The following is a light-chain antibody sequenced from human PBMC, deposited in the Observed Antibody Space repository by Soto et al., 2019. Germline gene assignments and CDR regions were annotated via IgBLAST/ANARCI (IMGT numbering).Light chain of an antibody. CDR2: DVT. V-gene: IGLV2-23*02. CDR1: SSDVGGSNH. Sequence: QSVLTQPASVSDSPGQSITISCTGTSSDVGGSNHVSWYQQHPGKAPKLMIYDVTNRPSGVSHRFSGSKSGSTASLIISGLQADDEAHYYCCSYGGFSTFVIFGGGTKLTVL. CDR3: CSYGGFSTFVI. J-gene: IGLJ2*01.